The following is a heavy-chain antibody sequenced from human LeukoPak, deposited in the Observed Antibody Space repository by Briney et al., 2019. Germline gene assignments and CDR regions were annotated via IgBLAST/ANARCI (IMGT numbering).Heavy chain of an antibody. Sequence: AESLTLSCTASGFTISSYDLSWIRQAPGQGLEWISRINTSGSTNYNPSLKSRVTISVDTSKNQMSLKLSSVTAADTAVYYCAREQGRQDSGYDYLGWFDPWGQGTLVTVSS. V-gene: IGHV4-4*07. CDR2: INTSGST. CDR3: AREQGRQDSGYDYLGWFDP. CDR1: GFTISSYD. J-gene: IGHJ5*02. D-gene: IGHD5-12*01.